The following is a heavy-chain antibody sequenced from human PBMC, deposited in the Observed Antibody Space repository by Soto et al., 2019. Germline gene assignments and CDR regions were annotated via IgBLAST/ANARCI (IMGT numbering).Heavy chain of an antibody. Sequence: WSLRLSCVASVFTFSSYTLNWVRRAPGKGLEWVATSSDRRTGNTHYSDSVRGRFTLSRDYSRNILFLQMDSLRADDTALYYCTTWLTAHFDYWGRGTQVTVSS. CDR3: TTWLTAHFDY. J-gene: IGHJ4*02. D-gene: IGHD2-21*02. CDR2: SSDRRTGNT. CDR1: VFTFSSYT. V-gene: IGHV3-23*01.